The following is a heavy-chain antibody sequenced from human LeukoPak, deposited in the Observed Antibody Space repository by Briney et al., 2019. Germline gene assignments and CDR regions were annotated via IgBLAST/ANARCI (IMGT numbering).Heavy chain of an antibody. J-gene: IGHJ4*02. CDR3: ARHFGYCSSTSCYNYFDY. Sequence: SETLSLTCTVSGGSISSYYWSWIRQPPGKGLERIGYIYYSGSTNYNPSLKSRVTISVDTSKNQFSLKLSSVTAADTAVYYCARHFGYCSSTSCYNYFDYWGQGTLVTVSS. CDR2: IYYSGST. D-gene: IGHD2-2*02. CDR1: GGSISSYY. V-gene: IGHV4-59*08.